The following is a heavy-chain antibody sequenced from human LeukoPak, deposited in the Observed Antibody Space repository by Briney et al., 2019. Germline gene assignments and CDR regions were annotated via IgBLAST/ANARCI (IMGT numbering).Heavy chain of an antibody. CDR2: ISYDGRDK. Sequence: PRRSQRLSCAVSGFNFSRHGMHWVRQAPGKGLEWVAVISYDGRDKSYVDSVKGRFTISRDNAKNSLYLQMNSLRADDTAVYYCARFAAGGSYYYYMDVWGKGTTVTVSS. D-gene: IGHD6-25*01. V-gene: IGHV3-30*03. J-gene: IGHJ6*03. CDR3: ARFAAGGSYYYYMDV. CDR1: GFNFSRHG.